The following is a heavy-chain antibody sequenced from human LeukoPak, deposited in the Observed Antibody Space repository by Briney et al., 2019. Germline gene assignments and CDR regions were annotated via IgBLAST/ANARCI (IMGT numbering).Heavy chain of an antibody. V-gene: IGHV3-21*01. CDR3: ARAGIGGSSTSCYY. Sequence: GGSLRLSCAASGFTFRSYSMNCVRQAPGKGLEWVSSISSSSSYIYYADSVKGRFTISRDNAKNSLYLQMNSLRAEDTAVYYCARAGIGGSSTSCYYWGQGTLVTVSS. CDR1: GFTFRSYS. D-gene: IGHD2-2*01. CDR2: ISSSSSYI. J-gene: IGHJ4*02.